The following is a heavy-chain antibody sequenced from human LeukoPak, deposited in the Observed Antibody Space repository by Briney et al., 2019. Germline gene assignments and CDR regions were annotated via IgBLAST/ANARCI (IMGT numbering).Heavy chain of an antibody. CDR2: ISGSGGST. D-gene: IGHD2-15*01. Sequence: GGSLRLSCAASEFTFSSYAMSWVRQAPGKGLESVSAISGSGGSTYYADSVKGRFTISRDNSKNTLYLQMNSLRAEDTAVYYCAKAKKYCSGGSCYYFDYWGQGTLVTVSS. CDR3: AKAKKYCSGGSCYYFDY. V-gene: IGHV3-23*01. CDR1: EFTFSSYA. J-gene: IGHJ4*02.